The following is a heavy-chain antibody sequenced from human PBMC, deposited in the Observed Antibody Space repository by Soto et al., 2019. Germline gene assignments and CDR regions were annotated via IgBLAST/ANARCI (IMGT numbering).Heavy chain of an antibody. CDR1: GGTFSSYA. V-gene: IGHV1-69*13. Sequence: SVKVSCKASGGTFSSYAISWVRQAPGQGLEWMGGIIPIFGTANYAQKFQGRVTITADESTSTAYMELSSLRSEDTAVYYCAGESEGGQLVREGGCGYWGQGTLVTVSS. CDR2: IIPIFGTA. D-gene: IGHD6-6*01. J-gene: IGHJ4*02. CDR3: AGESEGGQLVREGGCGY.